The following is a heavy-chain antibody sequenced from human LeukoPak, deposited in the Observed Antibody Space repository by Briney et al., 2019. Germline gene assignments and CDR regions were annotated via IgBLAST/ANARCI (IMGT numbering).Heavy chain of an antibody. CDR3: ARSTYEYNWFDP. V-gene: IGHV4-59*12. CDR2: IRYTGTT. Sequence: SETLSLTCTVSGGSITNYYWSWIRQSPGKGLEWIGYIRYTGTTNYNPSLKSRVTISSDTSKNQFSLKLTSVTAADTAVYYCARSTYEYNWFDPWGQGTLVTVSS. D-gene: IGHD3-3*01. J-gene: IGHJ5*02. CDR1: GGSITNYY.